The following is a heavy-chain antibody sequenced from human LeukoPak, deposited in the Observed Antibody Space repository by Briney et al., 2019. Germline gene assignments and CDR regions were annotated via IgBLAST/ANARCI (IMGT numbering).Heavy chain of an antibody. CDR2: IYPSGSA. CDR3: ASGKSEEYYYYYYMDV. CDR1: GGSISTYY. Sequence: PSETLSLTCTVSGGSISTYYWSWIRQPAGKGLEWIGCIYPSGSANYNPSLKTRVTMSVDTSKNQFSLKLTSLTTADTAVYYCASGKSEEYYYYYYMDVWGKGTTVTVSS. J-gene: IGHJ6*03. V-gene: IGHV4-4*07. D-gene: IGHD1-26*01.